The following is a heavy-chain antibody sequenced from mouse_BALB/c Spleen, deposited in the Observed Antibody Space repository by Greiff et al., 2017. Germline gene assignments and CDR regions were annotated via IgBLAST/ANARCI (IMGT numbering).Heavy chain of an antibody. Sequence: EVKLMESGPELVKPGASVKMSCKASGYTFTSYVMHWVKQKPGQGLEWIGYINPYNDGTKYNEKFKGKATLTSDKSSSTAYMELSSLTSEDSAVYYCASPSRGLYDCHFDYWGQGTTLTVSS. J-gene: IGHJ2*01. CDR1: GYTFTSYV. CDR2: INPYNDGT. D-gene: IGHD2-3*01. V-gene: IGHV1-14*01. CDR3: ASPSRGLYDCHFDY.